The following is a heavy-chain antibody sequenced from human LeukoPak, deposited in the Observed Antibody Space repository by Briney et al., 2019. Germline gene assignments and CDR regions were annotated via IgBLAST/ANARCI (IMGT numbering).Heavy chain of an antibody. D-gene: IGHD6-13*01. CDR2: ISIISGGI. J-gene: IGHJ4*02. CDR3: AVLPGTDFDY. Sequence: GGSLRLSCAASGFTFSNYNMNWVRQAPGKGLEWVSYISIISGGIYYADSVKGRFTISRDNAKNSLYLQMNSLRDEDTAVYYCAVLPGTDFDYWGQGTLVTVSS. V-gene: IGHV3-48*02. CDR1: GFTFSNYN.